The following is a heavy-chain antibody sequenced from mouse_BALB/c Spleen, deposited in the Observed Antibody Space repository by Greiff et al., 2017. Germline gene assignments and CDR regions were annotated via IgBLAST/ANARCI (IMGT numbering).Heavy chain of an antibody. CDR2: ISYSGST. CDR1: GYSITSDYA. D-gene: IGHD1-1*01. V-gene: IGHV3-2*02. CDR3: ARWGYGSSYAYYFDY. J-gene: IGHJ2*01. Sequence: VQLKESGPGLVKPSQSLSLTCTVTGYSITSDYAWNWIRQFPGNKLEWMGYISYSGSTSYNPSLKSRISITRDTSKNQFFLQLNSVTTEDTATYYCARWGYGSSYAYYFDYWGQGTTLTVSS.